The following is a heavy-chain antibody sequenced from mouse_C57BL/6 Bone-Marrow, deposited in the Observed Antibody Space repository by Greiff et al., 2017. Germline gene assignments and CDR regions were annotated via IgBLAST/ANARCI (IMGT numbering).Heavy chain of an antibody. J-gene: IGHJ1*03. D-gene: IGHD1-1*01. CDR1: GYTFTSYG. CDR3: ARPTTVVDPYWYFDV. CDR2: IYPRSGNT. Sequence: QVQLQQSGAELARPGASVKLSCKASGYTFTSYGISWVKQRTGQGLEWIGEIYPRSGNTYYNEKFKGKATLTADKSSSTAYMELRSLTSEDSAVYFCARPTTVVDPYWYFDVWGTGTTVTVSS. V-gene: IGHV1-81*01.